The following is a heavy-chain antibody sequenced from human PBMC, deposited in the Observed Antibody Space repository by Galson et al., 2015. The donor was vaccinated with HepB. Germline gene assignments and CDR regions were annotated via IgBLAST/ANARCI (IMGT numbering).Heavy chain of an antibody. CDR2: IYHSGST. CDR1: GASISSYY. Sequence: SETLSLTCTVSGASISSYYWSWIRQPPGQGLEWIGYIYHSGSTNYNPSLKSRVTISVDTSKNQFSLKLRSATAADTAVYYCARGDYYGSGSYSLFDYWGQGTLVTVSS. J-gene: IGHJ4*02. CDR3: ARGDYYGSGSYSLFDY. D-gene: IGHD3-10*01. V-gene: IGHV4-59*01.